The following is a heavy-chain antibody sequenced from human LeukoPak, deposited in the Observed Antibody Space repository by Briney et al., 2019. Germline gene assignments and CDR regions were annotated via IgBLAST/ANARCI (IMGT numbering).Heavy chain of an antibody. D-gene: IGHD6-13*01. CDR2: ISGSGGST. Sequence: GESLKISCQGSGYTFSNCWIGWVRQAPGKGLEWVSAISGSGGSTYYADSVKGRFTISRDNSKNTLYLQMNSLRAEDTAVYYCAKDPKQSGYSSSWYSWGYYFDYWGQGTLVTVSS. CDR3: AKDPKQSGYSSSWYSWGYYFDY. J-gene: IGHJ4*02. V-gene: IGHV3-23*01. CDR1: GYTFSNCW.